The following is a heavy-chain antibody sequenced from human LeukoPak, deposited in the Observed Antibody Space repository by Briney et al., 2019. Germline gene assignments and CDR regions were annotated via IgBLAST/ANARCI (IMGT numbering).Heavy chain of an antibody. CDR1: GFTFSSYG. D-gene: IGHD2-8*01. V-gene: IGHV3-30*02. Sequence: PGGSLRLSCAASGFTFSSYGMHWVRQAPGKGLEWVAFIRYDGSNKYYADSVKGRFTISRDNSKNTLYLQMNSLRAEDTAVYYCAREGDVLMVYAPFDYWGQGTLVTVSS. CDR2: IRYDGSNK. J-gene: IGHJ4*02. CDR3: AREGDVLMVYAPFDY.